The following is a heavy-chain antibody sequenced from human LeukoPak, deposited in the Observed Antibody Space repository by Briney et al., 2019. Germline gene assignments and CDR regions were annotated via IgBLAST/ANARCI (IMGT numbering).Heavy chain of an antibody. CDR1: GGSFSGYY. D-gene: IGHD3-10*01. CDR2: INHSGST. Sequence: PSETLSLTCDVYGGSFSGYYWSWIRQPPGKGLEWIGEINHSGSTNYNPSLKSRVTISVDTSKNQFSLKLSSVTAADTAVYYCAIGQKRITMVRGPLIVAFDIWGQGTMVTVSS. V-gene: IGHV4-34*01. CDR3: AIGQKRITMVRGPLIVAFDI. J-gene: IGHJ3*02.